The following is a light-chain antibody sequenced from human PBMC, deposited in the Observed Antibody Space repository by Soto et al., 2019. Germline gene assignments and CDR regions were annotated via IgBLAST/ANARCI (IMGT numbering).Light chain of an antibody. V-gene: IGKV1-39*01. CDR2: GAS. J-gene: IGKJ4*01. CDR1: LRISKY. CDR3: QQSHCTPLT. Sequence: DIKLTQSPSSLSASVGDRVTITCRASLRISKYLNWYQQKPGKAPKLLIYGASTLQCGVPSRFSGSGSGTDFTLTITNLQPEDSATYFCQQSHCTPLTFGGGTKLEI.